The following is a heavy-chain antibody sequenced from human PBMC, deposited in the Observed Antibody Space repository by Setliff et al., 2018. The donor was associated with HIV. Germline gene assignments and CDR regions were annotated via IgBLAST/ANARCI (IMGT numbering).Heavy chain of an antibody. D-gene: IGHD3-22*01. CDR2: IIPMYGVT. J-gene: IGHJ4*02. CDR3: ARDYSPTFYYYDGSGTFDY. Sequence: GASVKVSCKASGGTFSSYVISWVRQAPGQGPEWMGGIIPMYGVTNYAQKFQGRVTITTDESTSTAYMELSSLRSEDTAVYYCARDYSPTFYYYDGSGTFDYWGQGTLVTVSS. CDR1: GGTFSSYV. V-gene: IGHV1-69*05.